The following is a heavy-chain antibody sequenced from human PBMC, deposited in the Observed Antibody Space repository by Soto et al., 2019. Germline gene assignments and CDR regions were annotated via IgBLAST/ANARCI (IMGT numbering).Heavy chain of an antibody. Sequence: GGSLRLSCAASGFTVSSYRMSWVRQAPGKGPVWVSRINSDGSSTSYADSVKGRFTISRDNAENTLYLQMNSLRAEDTAVYYCARTLGATTNYWGQGTRVTVSS. V-gene: IGHV3-74*01. CDR3: ARTLGATTNY. CDR2: INSDGSST. CDR1: GFTVSSYR. J-gene: IGHJ4*02. D-gene: IGHD1-26*01.